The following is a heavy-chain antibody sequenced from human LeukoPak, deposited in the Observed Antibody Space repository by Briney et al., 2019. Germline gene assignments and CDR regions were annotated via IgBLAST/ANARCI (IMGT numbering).Heavy chain of an antibody. CDR1: GGTFISYA. Sequence: ASVKVSCKASGGTFISYAISWVRQAPGQGLEWMGGIIPIFGTANYAQKFQGRVTITADESTSTAYMELSSLRSEDTAVYYCARGGYYDSSGYYPFDYWGQGTLVTVSS. CDR2: IIPIFGTA. D-gene: IGHD3-22*01. V-gene: IGHV1-69*13. J-gene: IGHJ4*02. CDR3: ARGGYYDSSGYYPFDY.